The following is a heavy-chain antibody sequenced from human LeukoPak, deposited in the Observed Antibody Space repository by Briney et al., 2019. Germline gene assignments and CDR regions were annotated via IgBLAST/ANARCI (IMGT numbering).Heavy chain of an antibody. V-gene: IGHV1-2*02. D-gene: IGHD3-10*01. J-gene: IGHJ4*02. CDR1: GYTFTGYY. Sequence: ASVKVSCKASGYTFTGYYMHWVRQAPGQGLEWMGWINPNSGGTNYAQKFQGRVTMTEDTSTDTAYMELSSLRSEDTAVYYCATSMVRGVTLDYWGQGTLVTVSS. CDR2: INPNSGGT. CDR3: ATSMVRGVTLDY.